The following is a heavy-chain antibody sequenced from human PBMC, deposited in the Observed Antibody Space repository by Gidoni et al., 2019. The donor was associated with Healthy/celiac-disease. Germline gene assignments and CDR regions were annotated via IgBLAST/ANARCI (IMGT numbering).Heavy chain of an antibody. Sequence: QVQLVASGGGVVQPGRSLRLSCAASGFTFSSYAMHWVRQAPGKGLEWVAVISYDGSNKYYADSVKGRFTISRDNSKNTLYLQMNSLRAEDTAVYYCVRGSYHYYYYYGMDVWGQGTTVTVSS. V-gene: IGHV3-30-3*01. CDR3: VRGSYHYYYYYGMDV. CDR1: GFTFSSYA. J-gene: IGHJ6*02. D-gene: IGHD1-26*01. CDR2: ISYDGSNK.